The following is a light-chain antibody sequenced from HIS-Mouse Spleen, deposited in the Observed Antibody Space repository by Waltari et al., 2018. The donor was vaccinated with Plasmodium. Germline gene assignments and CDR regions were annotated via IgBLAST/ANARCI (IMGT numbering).Light chain of an antibody. J-gene: IGKJ3*01. CDR1: NILVYSDGNTY. CDR2: KVS. V-gene: IGKV2-30*01. Sequence: DVVMTQSPLSLPVTLGQPASISGRPSNILVYSDGNTYLNWFKQRPGQSPRRLIYKVSNRDSGVPDRFSGSGSGTDFTLKISRVEAEDVGVYYCMQGTHWPPIFTFGPGTKVDIK. CDR3: MQGTHWPPIFT.